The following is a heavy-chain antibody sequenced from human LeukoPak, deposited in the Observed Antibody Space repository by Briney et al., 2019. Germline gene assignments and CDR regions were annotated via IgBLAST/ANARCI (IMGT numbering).Heavy chain of an antibody. J-gene: IGHJ1*01. CDR1: GFTISSYA. CDR2: ISYDGSNK. D-gene: IGHD3-22*01. CDR3: ARDGVYYDSSGYYYSTEYFQH. Sequence: GGSLRLSCAASGFTISSYAMHWVRQAPGKGLEWVAVISYDGSNKYYADSVKGRFTISRDNSKNTLYLQMNSLRAEDTAVYYCARDGVYYDSSGYYYSTEYFQHWGQGTLVTVSS. V-gene: IGHV3-30-3*01.